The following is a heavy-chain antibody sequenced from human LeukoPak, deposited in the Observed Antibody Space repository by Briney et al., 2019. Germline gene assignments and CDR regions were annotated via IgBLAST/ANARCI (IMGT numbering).Heavy chain of an antibody. Sequence: SETLSLTCTVSGGSISGYYWSWLRQPPGKGLEWIGYIYYSGSTNYNPSLKSRVTISVDTSKNQFSLKLSSVTAADTAVYYCARESQHDCVFWSGYGDAFNISGQGTMVTVSS. CDR2: IYYSGST. D-gene: IGHD3-3*01. CDR3: ARESQHDCVFWSGYGDAFNI. V-gene: IGHV4-59*01. J-gene: IGHJ3*02. CDR1: GGSISGYY.